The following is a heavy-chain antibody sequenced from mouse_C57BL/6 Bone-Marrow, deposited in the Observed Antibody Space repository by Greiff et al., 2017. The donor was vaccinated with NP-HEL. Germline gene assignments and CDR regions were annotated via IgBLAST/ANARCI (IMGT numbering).Heavy chain of an antibody. J-gene: IGHJ2*01. Sequence: VQGVESGAELARPGASVKMSCKASGYTFTSYTMHWVKQRPGQGLEWIGYINPSSGYTKYNQKFKDKATLTADKSSSTAYMQLSSLTSEDSAVYYCWSLWDWGQGTTLTVSS. CDR2: INPSSGYT. CDR1: GYTFTSYT. CDR3: WSLWD. V-gene: IGHV1-4*01.